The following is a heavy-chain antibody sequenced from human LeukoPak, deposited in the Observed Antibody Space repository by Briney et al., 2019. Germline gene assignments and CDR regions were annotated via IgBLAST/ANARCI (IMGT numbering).Heavy chain of an antibody. D-gene: IGHD3-10*01. V-gene: IGHV3-7*01. Sequence: PGESLRLSCAASGFSFSRYWMSWVRQAPGRGLEWVANIKPDGSEIYYVDSVKGRFTISRDNAKNSLYLQMNSLRAEDTAVYYCARDFHEVWFGDHIYYYYYYMDVWGKGTTVTISS. J-gene: IGHJ6*03. CDR2: IKPDGSEI. CDR3: ARDFHEVWFGDHIYYYYYYMDV. CDR1: GFSFSRYW.